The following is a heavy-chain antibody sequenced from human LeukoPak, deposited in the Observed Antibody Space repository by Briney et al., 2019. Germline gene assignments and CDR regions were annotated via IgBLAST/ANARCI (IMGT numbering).Heavy chain of an antibody. V-gene: IGHV3-66*01. D-gene: IGHD1-26*01. CDR3: AAVGATRSPIDY. CDR2: IYSGGST. Sequence: PGGSLRLSCAASGFTVSSNYMSWVRQALGKGLEWVSVIYSGGSTYYADSVKGRFTISRDNSKNTLYLQMNSLRAEDTAVYYCAAVGATRSPIDYWGQGTLVTVSS. CDR1: GFTVSSNY. J-gene: IGHJ4*02.